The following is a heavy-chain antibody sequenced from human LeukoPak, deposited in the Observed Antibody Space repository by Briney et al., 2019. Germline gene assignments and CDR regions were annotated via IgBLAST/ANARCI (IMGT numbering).Heavy chain of an antibody. V-gene: IGHV3-30*02. CDR1: GFTFSSYA. CDR2: IRFDGTSE. J-gene: IGHJ3*01. D-gene: IGHD3-3*01. CDR3: AKTSLSDPSGHYYYMDV. Sequence: GGSLRLSCAASGFTFSSYAMSWVRQAPGKGLEWVAFIRFDGTSEFYADSVKARFTISRDNSQNTVSLQLNNLRIEDTALYYCAKTSLSDPSGHYYYMDVWGQGTMVTVSS.